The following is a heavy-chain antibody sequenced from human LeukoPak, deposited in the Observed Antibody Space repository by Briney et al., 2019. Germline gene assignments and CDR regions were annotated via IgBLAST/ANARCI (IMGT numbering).Heavy chain of an antibody. J-gene: IGHJ4*02. D-gene: IGHD5-24*01. CDR3: GRGDGFNPIDY. CDR2: IYYSGTT. V-gene: IGHV4-59*01. Sequence: SETLSLTCTVSGGSISNYYWSWIRQPPGKGLEWIGYIYYSGTTNYNPSLKSRVTISVDTSKNQFSLKLSSVTAADTAVYYCGRGDGFNPIDYWGQGTLVTVSS. CDR1: GGSISNYY.